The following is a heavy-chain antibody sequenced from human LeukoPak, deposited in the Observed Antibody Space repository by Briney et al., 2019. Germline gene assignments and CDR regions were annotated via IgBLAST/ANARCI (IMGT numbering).Heavy chain of an antibody. CDR1: GGSISSYS. V-gene: IGHV4-4*07. CDR3: ARGLRGSYSHATMGNWFDP. J-gene: IGHJ5*02. D-gene: IGHD1-26*01. Sequence: SETLSLTCTVSGGSISSYSWSWIRQPAGKGLEWIGRIYTSGSTNYNPSLKSRVTISVDTSKNQFSLKLSSVTAADTAVYYCARGLRGSYSHATMGNWFDPWGQGTLVTVSS. CDR2: IYTSGST.